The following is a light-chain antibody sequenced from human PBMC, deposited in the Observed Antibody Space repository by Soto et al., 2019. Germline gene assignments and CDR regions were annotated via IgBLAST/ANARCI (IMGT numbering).Light chain of an antibody. CDR2: EVS. Sequence: QSVLTQPPSAAGSPGKAVTINCTGTSSDIGTYDYVSWYQHLPDKAPKLIIYEVSRRPSGVPDRFSGSKSGNTASLTVSGLQAEDEGDYYCCSYGGGNNFYVFGTGTKVTVL. CDR3: CSYGGGNNFYV. J-gene: IGLJ1*01. CDR1: SSDIGTYDY. V-gene: IGLV2-8*01.